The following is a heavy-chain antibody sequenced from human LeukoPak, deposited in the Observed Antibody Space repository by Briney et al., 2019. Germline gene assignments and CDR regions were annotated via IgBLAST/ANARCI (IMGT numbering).Heavy chain of an antibody. Sequence: PGGSLRLSCAASGFTFSSYGMHWVRQAPGKGLEWVAFIRYDGSNKYYADSVKGRFTISRDNSKNTLYLQMNSLRAEDTAVYYCACGIYGSGSTFDYWGQGTLVTVSS. CDR2: IRYDGSNK. CDR3: ACGIYGSGSTFDY. V-gene: IGHV3-30*02. CDR1: GFTFSSYG. D-gene: IGHD3-10*01. J-gene: IGHJ4*02.